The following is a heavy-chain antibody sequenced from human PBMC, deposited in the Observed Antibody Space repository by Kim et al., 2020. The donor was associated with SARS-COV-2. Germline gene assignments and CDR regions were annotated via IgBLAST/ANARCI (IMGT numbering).Heavy chain of an antibody. CDR2: IKSKTDGGTT. CDR1: GFTFSNAW. J-gene: IGHJ6*02. V-gene: IGHV3-15*01. CDR3: TTAPGYYYYGMDV. Sequence: GGSLRLSCAASGFTFSNAWMSWVRQAPGKGLEWVGRIKSKTDGGTTDYAAPVKGRFTISRDDSKNTLYLQRNSLKTEDTAVYYCTTAPGYYYYGMDVWGQGTTVTVSS.